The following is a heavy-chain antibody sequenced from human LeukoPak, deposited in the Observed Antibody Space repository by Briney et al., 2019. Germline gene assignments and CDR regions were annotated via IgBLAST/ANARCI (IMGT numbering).Heavy chain of an antibody. CDR3: TRQRSTSTDYYGMDV. D-gene: IGHD6-6*01. J-gene: IGHJ6*02. CDR2: TYHRSKWNN. Sequence: SQTLSLTCAISGDTVSSNTAAWNWIRQSPSRGLEWLGRTYHRSKWNNDHAVSVQNRITINPDTSKNQFSLQLKSATPEDTAVYYCTRQRSTSTDYYGMDVWGQGTTVTVSS. CDR1: GDTVSSNTAA. V-gene: IGHV6-1*01.